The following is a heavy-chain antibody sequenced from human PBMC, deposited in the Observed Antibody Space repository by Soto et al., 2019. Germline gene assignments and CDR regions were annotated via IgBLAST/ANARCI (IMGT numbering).Heavy chain of an antibody. J-gene: IGHJ4*02. CDR3: AKDRGYFDWLMNY. CDR2: ISYDGSDK. D-gene: IGHD3-9*01. CDR1: GFTFSSYT. V-gene: IGHV3-30-3*01. Sequence: LRLSCAASGFTFSSYTMHWVRQAPGKGLEWVAVISYDGSDKYYADSVKGRFTISRDNSKNTLYLQMNSLRAEDTAVYYCAKDRGYFDWLMNYWGQGTLVTVSS.